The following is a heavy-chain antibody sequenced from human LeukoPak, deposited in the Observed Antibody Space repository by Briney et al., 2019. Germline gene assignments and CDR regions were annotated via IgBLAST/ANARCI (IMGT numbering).Heavy chain of an antibody. CDR2: IKQDGSEK. V-gene: IGHV3-7*01. Sequence: GGSLRLSCAASGFTFSSYWMSWVRQAPGKGLEWVANIKQDGSEKYYVDSVKGRFTISRDNAKNSLYLQMNSLRAEDTAVYYCARDRVAVAGGLDYWGQGTLVTVSS. J-gene: IGHJ4*02. D-gene: IGHD6-19*01. CDR3: ARDRVAVAGGLDY. CDR1: GFTFSSYW.